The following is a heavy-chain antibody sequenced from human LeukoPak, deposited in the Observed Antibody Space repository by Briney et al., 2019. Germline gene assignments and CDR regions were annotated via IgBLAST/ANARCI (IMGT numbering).Heavy chain of an antibody. J-gene: IGHJ4*02. CDR1: GFTFSSYS. CDR2: IIIISSLI. D-gene: IGHD6-19*01. V-gene: IGHV3-21*03. Sequence: GGSLRLSCAASGFTFSSYSMNWVRQAPGKGLGWGSSIIIISSLIYNADPVKGRFTISRDNAKNSLFLQMNSLRAEDTALYYCARDGLAAVAGIFDYWGQGTLVTVPS. CDR3: ARDGLAAVAGIFDY.